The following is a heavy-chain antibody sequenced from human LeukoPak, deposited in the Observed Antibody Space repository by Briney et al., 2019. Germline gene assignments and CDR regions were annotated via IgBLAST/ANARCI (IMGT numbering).Heavy chain of an antibody. V-gene: IGHV4-34*01. CDR2: INHSGST. CDR1: GGSFSGYY. CDR3: ARAERGNYYYYYMDV. D-gene: IGHD1-26*01. Sequence: SETLSLTCAVYGGSFSGYYWSWIRQPPGKGLEWIGEINHSGSTNYNPSLKSRVTISVDTSKNQFSLKLSSVTAADTAVYYCARAERGNYYYYYMDVWGEGTTVTVSS. J-gene: IGHJ6*03.